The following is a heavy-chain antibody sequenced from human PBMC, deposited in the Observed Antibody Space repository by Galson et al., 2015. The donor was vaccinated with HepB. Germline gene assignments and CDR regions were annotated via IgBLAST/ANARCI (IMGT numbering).Heavy chain of an antibody. Sequence: CAISGDSVSSNSAAWNWIRQSPSRGLEWLGRTYYRPKWYNDYAVSMKSRITINPDTSKNQFSLQLNSVTPEDTAVYYCARDGGYSSSWYAKYFQHWGQGTLVTVSS. CDR3: ARDGGYSSSWYAKYFQH. V-gene: IGHV6-1*01. J-gene: IGHJ1*01. D-gene: IGHD6-13*01. CDR2: TYYRPKWYN. CDR1: GDSVSSNSAA.